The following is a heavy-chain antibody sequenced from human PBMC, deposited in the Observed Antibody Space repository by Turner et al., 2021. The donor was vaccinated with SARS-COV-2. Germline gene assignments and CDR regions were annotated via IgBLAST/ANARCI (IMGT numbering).Heavy chain of an antibody. J-gene: IGHJ4*02. CDR3: VRAAPRNCAGQTCSLFDS. CDR2: ILYPGGDT. V-gene: IGHV3-7*03. CDR1: GFTSSTYS. D-gene: IGHD6-13*01. Sequence: EVQLVESCGVSVQPGESLRLSCAASGFTSSTYSMAWVRQAPGMGLEWVATILYPGGDTYYVDSVNGRFTVSRDMNSLYLQMISLRAEDTAIYYCVRAAPRNCAGQTCSLFDSWGQGTLVTVSS.